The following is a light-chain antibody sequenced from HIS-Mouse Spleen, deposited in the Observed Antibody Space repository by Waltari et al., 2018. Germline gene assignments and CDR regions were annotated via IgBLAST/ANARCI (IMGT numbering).Light chain of an antibody. CDR1: SSDVGGYNY. CDR3: SSYTSSSFNVV. V-gene: IGLV2-14*03. Sequence: QSALTQPASVSGSPGQSITISCTGTSSDVGGYNYVSWYPQHPGKAPKLMIYDVSNRPSGVSNRFSGSKSGNTDSLTISGLQAEDEADYYCSSYTSSSFNVVFGGGTKLTVL. CDR2: DVS. J-gene: IGLJ2*01.